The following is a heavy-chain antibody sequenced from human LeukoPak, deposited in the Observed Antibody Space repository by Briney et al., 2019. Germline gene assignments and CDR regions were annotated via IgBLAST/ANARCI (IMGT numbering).Heavy chain of an antibody. J-gene: IGHJ4*02. D-gene: IGHD3-3*01. CDR1: GYTFTSYD. V-gene: IGHV1-18*01. CDR3: ARGLPDDFWSGYYYGSGSPFDY. Sequence: GASVKVSFKASGYTFTSYDINWVRQAPGQGLEWMGWISAYNGNTNYAQKLQGRVTMTTDTSTSTAYMELRSLRSDDTAVYYCARGLPDDFWSGYYYGSGSPFDYWGQGTLVTVSS. CDR2: ISAYNGNT.